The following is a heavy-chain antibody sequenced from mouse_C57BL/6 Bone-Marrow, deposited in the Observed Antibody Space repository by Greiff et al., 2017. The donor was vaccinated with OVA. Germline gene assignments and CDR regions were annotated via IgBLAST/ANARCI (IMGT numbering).Heavy chain of an antibody. D-gene: IGHD1-1*01. V-gene: IGHV5-6*01. Sequence: EVQGVESGGDLVKPGGSLKLSCAASGFTFSSYGMSWVRQTPDKRLEWVATISSGGSYTYYPDSVKGRFTISRDNAKNTLYLQMSSLKSEDTAMYYCARHLDYGSSAYYAMDYWGQGTSVTVSS. CDR3: ARHLDYGSSAYYAMDY. J-gene: IGHJ4*01. CDR1: GFTFSSYG. CDR2: ISSGGSYT.